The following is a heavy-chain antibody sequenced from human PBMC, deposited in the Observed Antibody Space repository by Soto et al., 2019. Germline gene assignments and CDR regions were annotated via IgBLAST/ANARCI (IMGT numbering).Heavy chain of an antibody. CDR2: TIPILGIA. V-gene: IGHV1-69*02. J-gene: IGHJ4*02. Sequence: SVKVSCKASGGTFSSYTISWVRQAPGQGLEWMGRTIPILGIANYAQKFQGRVTITADKSTSTAYMELRSLRSDDTAVYYCARTIFGVVPVDYWGQGTLVTVSS. CDR3: ARTIFGVVPVDY. D-gene: IGHD3-3*01. CDR1: GGTFSSYT.